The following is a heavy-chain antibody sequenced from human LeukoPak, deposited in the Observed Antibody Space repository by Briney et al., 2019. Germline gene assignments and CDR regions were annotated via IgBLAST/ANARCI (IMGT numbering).Heavy chain of an antibody. V-gene: IGHV3-23*01. CDR2: ISGSGGST. Sequence: GGSLRLSCAASGFIVSSKYMSWVRQAPGKGLEWVSAISGSGGSTYYADSVKGRFTISRDNSKNTLYLQMNSLRAEDTAVHYCAKAPYSSSWNFDYWGQGTLVTVSS. J-gene: IGHJ4*02. CDR3: AKAPYSSSWNFDY. CDR1: GFIVSSKY. D-gene: IGHD6-13*01.